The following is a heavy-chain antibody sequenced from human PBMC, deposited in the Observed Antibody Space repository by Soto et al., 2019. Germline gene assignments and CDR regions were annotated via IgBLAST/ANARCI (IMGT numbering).Heavy chain of an antibody. D-gene: IGHD3-3*01. CDR1: GFTFSSNS. V-gene: IGHV3-48*02. Sequence: EVQVVESGGGLVQPGGSLRLSCAASGFTFSSNSMNWVPQAPGRGRGWISYISSSSSTIYADSVKGRFTISRDNAKNSLYLQMNSLRDEDTAVYYCARVIWSGHLTSDLWGQGTLVTVSS. CDR3: ARVIWSGHLTSDL. J-gene: IGHJ5*02. CDR2: ISSSSSTI.